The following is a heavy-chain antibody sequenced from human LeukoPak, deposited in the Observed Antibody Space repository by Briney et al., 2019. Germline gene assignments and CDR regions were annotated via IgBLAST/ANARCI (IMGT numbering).Heavy chain of an antibody. J-gene: IGHJ4*02. D-gene: IGHD1-14*01. CDR1: GGTFSSYA. V-gene: IGHV1-69*05. CDR2: VIPIFGTA. CDR3: ARNHDYGDY. Sequence: ASVKVSCKASGGTFSSYAISWVRQAPGQGLEWMGGVIPIFGTANYAQKFQGRVTITTDESTSTAYMELRSLRSDDTAVYYCARNHDYGDYWGQGTLVTVSS.